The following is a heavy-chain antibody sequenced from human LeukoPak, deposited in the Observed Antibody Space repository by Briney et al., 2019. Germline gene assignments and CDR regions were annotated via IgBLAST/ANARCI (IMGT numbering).Heavy chain of an antibody. V-gene: IGHV5-51*01. J-gene: IGHJ3*02. CDR3: ARRGSSTSDAVDI. Sequence: GESLKISCKASGSSFTNYWIGWVRQLPGKGLEWMGIIYPGDSNTSYSPSFQDQVLISADKSVSTTYLHWGSLQASDTAMYFCARRGSSTSDAVDIWGQGTMVTVS. D-gene: IGHD3-10*01. CDR2: IYPGDSNT. CDR1: GSSFTNYW.